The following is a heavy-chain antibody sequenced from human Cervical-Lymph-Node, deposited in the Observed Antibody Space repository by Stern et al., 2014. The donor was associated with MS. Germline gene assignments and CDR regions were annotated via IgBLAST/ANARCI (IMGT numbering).Heavy chain of an antibody. V-gene: IGHV5-51*01. CDR2: IFPGGSDI. Sequence: EVQLVESGPEVKRPGESLKISCQASGYTFTSYWIGWVRQMPGKGLEWIAIIFPGGSDIRYSPSSQAKVTFSAEKASGTAYLKWKNLKASDTAIYYCARQRYFDYWGQGTLVTVSS. CDR1: GYTFTSYW. J-gene: IGHJ4*02. CDR3: ARQRYFDY.